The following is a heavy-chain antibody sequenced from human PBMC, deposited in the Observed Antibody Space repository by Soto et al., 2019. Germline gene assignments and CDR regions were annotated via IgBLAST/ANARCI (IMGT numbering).Heavy chain of an antibody. CDR1: GFTFSGSA. CDR3: SGGQNDYNYYYYYPMDV. J-gene: IGHJ6*02. D-gene: IGHD4-4*01. CDR2: IRSKPNNYAT. V-gene: IGHV3-73*02. Sequence: EVQLVESGGGLVQPGESLILSCAASGFTFSGSAMHWLRQAPGKGLEWVGRIRSKPNNYATAYAASVKGRFSISRDDSKNTAYLQVNGLKTEDTAVYYCSGGQNDYNYYYYYPMDVWGRGTTVTVSS.